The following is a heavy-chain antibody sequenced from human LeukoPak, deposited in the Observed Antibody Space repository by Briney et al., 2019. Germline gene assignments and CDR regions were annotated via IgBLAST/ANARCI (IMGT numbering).Heavy chain of an antibody. CDR1: GGSISSYY. CDR2: INYSGGT. Sequence: AETLSLTCTVSGGSISSYYRSWIRQPPGRGLEWIGCINYSGGTKYNPSLTSRVTISVDTSKNQFSLQLTSVTAADTAVDYCARAVAGTQVRFDYWGQGTLVTVSS. J-gene: IGHJ4*02. D-gene: IGHD6-19*01. V-gene: IGHV4-59*08. CDR3: ARAVAGTQVRFDY.